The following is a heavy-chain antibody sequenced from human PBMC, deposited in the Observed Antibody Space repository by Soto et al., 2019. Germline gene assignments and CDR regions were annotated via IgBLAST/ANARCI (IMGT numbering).Heavy chain of an antibody. J-gene: IGHJ5*02. CDR3: AHIRMDPLLFDP. D-gene: IGHD2-15*01. CDR1: GFSLSTSGVG. CDR2: IYWDDDK. V-gene: IGHV2-5*02. Sequence: QITLKESGPPLVKPTQTLTLTCTFSGFSLSTSGVGVGWIRQPPGKALEWLALIYWDDDKRYSPSLKSRLTITKDTSKNQVVLTMTNMDPVDTATYYCAHIRMDPLLFDPWGQGTLVTVSS.